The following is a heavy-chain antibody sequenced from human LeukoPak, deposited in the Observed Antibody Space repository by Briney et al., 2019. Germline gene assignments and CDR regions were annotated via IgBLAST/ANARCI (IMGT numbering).Heavy chain of an antibody. CDR2: ISSSSSYI. Sequence: GGSLRLSCAASGFTFSSYTMNWVRQAPGKGLEWVSSISSSSSYIYYADSVKGRFTISRDNAKNSLYLQMNSLRAEDTAVYYCARALYNWNYGAFDIWGQGTMVTVSS. D-gene: IGHD1-7*01. V-gene: IGHV3-21*01. CDR1: GFTFSSYT. J-gene: IGHJ3*02. CDR3: ARALYNWNYGAFDI.